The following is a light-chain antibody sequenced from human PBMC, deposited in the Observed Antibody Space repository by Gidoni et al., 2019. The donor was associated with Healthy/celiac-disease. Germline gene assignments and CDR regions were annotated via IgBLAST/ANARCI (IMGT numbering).Light chain of an antibody. J-gene: IGKJ5*01. Sequence: EIVLTQSPGTLSLSPGERATLSCRASQSVSSSYLAWYQQKPGQAPRLLIYGASSRATGIPDRSSGSGSGTDFTLTISRLEPEDFAVYYCQQYGSSPPSQAFXQXTRLEIK. V-gene: IGKV3-20*01. CDR2: GAS. CDR3: QQYGSSPPSQA. CDR1: QSVSSSY.